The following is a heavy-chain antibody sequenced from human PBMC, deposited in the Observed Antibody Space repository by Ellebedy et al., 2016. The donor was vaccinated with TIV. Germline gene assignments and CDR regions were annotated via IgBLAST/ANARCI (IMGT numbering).Heavy chain of an antibody. CDR1: GGSISSYY. J-gene: IGHJ6*02. CDR2: IYYSGST. CDR3: ARATSYDFWSGFAHDVKTMDV. Sequence: SETLSLTXTVSGGSISSYYWSWIRQPPGKGLEWIGYIYYSGSTNYNPSLKSRVTISVDTSKNQFSLKLSSVTAADTAVYYCARATSYDFWSGFAHDVKTMDVWGQGTTVTVSS. V-gene: IGHV4-59*01. D-gene: IGHD3-3*01.